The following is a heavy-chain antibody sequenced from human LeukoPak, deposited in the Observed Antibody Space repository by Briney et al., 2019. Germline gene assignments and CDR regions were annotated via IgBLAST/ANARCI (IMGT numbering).Heavy chain of an antibody. Sequence: GGSLRLSCAASGFTFDDYAIHWVXQAPGXGLEWVSLISGDGGHTYYADSLKGRFTISRDNSKNSLYLQMNSLRTEDTALYYCAKGGFLRYYDSSGYFYYFDYWGQGTLVTVSS. D-gene: IGHD3-22*01. CDR3: AKGGFLRYYDSSGYFYYFDY. V-gene: IGHV3-43*02. CDR2: ISGDGGHT. J-gene: IGHJ4*02. CDR1: GFTFDDYA.